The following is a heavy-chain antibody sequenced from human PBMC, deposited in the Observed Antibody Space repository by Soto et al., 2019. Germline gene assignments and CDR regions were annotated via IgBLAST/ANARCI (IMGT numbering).Heavy chain of an antibody. CDR2: MNPNSGNT. V-gene: IGHV1-8*01. J-gene: IGHJ6*03. CDR3: ARGISGYDRYYYYMEV. D-gene: IGHD5-12*01. Sequence: ASVKVSCKASVYTFTSYDINGVGHSNGQGLEWMGWMNPNSGNTGYAQKFQGRVTMTRNTSISTAYMELSNLRSEDTAVYYCARGISGYDRYYYYMEVWGKGTTVTVSS. CDR1: VYTFTSYD.